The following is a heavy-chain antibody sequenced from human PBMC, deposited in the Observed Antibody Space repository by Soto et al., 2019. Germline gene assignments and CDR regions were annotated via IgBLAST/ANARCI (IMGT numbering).Heavy chain of an antibody. Sequence: VGSLRLSCVASGFTFSNFGLNWVRQAPGKGLEWVSSISSSDKYIYYADSVKGRFTISRDNAKNSLSLQMNSLRADDTAVYYCARVFCRGDCYSPLDYWGQGTLVTVSS. J-gene: IGHJ4*02. D-gene: IGHD2-21*02. V-gene: IGHV3-21*01. CDR2: ISSSDKYI. CDR1: GFTFSNFG. CDR3: ARVFCRGDCYSPLDY.